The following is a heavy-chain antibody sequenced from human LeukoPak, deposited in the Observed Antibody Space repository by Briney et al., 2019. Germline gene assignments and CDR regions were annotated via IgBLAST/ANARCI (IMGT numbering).Heavy chain of an antibody. J-gene: IGHJ4*02. Sequence: PGGSLRLSCGASGFSFSDYYMSWVRQAPGKGLDWISYISTTGRTIYYADSVKGRFTISRDNDRSSLYLQMNSLRAEDTALYYCARFRYNSTWVVFDYWGQGTLVTVSS. CDR1: GFSFSDYY. CDR3: ARFRYNSTWVVFDY. V-gene: IGHV3-11*04. D-gene: IGHD2/OR15-2a*01. CDR2: ISTTGRTI.